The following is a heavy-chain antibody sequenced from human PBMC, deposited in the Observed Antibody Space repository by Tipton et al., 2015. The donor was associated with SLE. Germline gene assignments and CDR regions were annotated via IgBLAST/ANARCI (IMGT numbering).Heavy chain of an antibody. V-gene: IGHV1-18*01. J-gene: IGHJ6*02. D-gene: IGHD2-15*01. CDR3: ARDQIEVVVVATNYFYGMDV. CDR1: GYTFTNYG. Sequence: QLVQSGAEVKKPGASVKVSCKASGYTFTNYGVSWVRQAPGQGLEWMGWISGYNGNTNYAQNFQGRVTMTTDTSTNTAYMELRSLGSDDTAVYYCARDQIEVVVVATNYFYGMDVWGQGTTVTVSS. CDR2: ISGYNGNT.